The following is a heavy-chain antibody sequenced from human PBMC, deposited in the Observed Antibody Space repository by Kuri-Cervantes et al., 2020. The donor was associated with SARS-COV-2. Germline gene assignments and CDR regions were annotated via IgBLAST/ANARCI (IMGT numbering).Heavy chain of an antibody. CDR3: ARDTGYCGGDCSAFDI. CDR1: GGSISSSNW. V-gene: IGHV4-4*02. D-gene: IGHD2-21*02. J-gene: IGHJ3*02. Sequence: SETLSLTCAVSGGSISSSNWWSWVRQPPGKGLEWIGEIYHSGSTNYNPSLKSRVTISVDKSKNQFSLKLSSVTAADTAVYYCARDTGYCGGDCSAFDIWGQWTMVTVSS. CDR2: IYHSGST.